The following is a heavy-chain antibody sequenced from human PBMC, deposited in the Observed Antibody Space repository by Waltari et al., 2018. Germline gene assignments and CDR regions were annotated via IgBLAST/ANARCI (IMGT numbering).Heavy chain of an antibody. CDR1: GYTFTGYY. J-gene: IGHJ5*02. Sequence: QVQLVQSGAEVKKPGASVKVSCKASGYTFTGYYMHWVRQAPGQGLEWMGRINPNSGGTNYAQKFQGRVTMTRDTSKNQFSLKLSSVTAADTAVYYCARPELRGVVHWGQGTLVTVSS. D-gene: IGHD1-26*01. CDR2: INPNSGGT. CDR3: ARPELRGVVH. V-gene: IGHV1-2*06.